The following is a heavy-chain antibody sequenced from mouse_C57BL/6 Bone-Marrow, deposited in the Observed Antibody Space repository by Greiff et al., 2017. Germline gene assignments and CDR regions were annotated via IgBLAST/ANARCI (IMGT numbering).Heavy chain of an antibody. Sequence: VKLMESGPGLVAPSQSLSITCTVSGFSLTSYAISWVRQPPGKGLEWLGVIWTGGGTNYNSALKSRLSISKDNSKSQVFLKMNSLQTDDTARYYCARGDYYGNQRYFDVWGTGTTVTVSS. D-gene: IGHD2-1*01. J-gene: IGHJ1*03. CDR1: GFSLTSYA. CDR3: ARGDYYGNQRYFDV. V-gene: IGHV2-9-1*01. CDR2: IWTGGGT.